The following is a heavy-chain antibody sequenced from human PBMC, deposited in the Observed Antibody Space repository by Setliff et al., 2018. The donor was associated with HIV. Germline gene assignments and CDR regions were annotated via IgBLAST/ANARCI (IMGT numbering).Heavy chain of an antibody. D-gene: IGHD2-8*02. CDR3: ARCPPGVRIHWWNWFDY. J-gene: IGHJ4*02. CDR2: ISSNGGDK. CDR1: GFSFFIYE. Sequence: PGGSLRLSCAASGFSFFIYEMNWVRQTPGKGLEWVSYISSNGGDKYYADSVRGRFTMSRDNAMNSLSLEMNSLKAEDTAIYYCARCPPGVRIHWWNWFDYWGQGALVTVSS. V-gene: IGHV3-48*03.